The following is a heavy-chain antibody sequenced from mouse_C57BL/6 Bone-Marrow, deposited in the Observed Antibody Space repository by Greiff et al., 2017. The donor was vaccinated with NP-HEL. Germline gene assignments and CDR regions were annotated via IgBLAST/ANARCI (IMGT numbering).Heavy chain of an antibody. CDR3: ASVYGNYSLFAY. V-gene: IGHV4-1*01. Sequence: EVKLLESGGGLVQPGGSLKLSCAASGIDFSRYWMSWVRRAPGKGLEWIGEINPDSSTINYAPSLKDKFIISRDNAKNTLYLQMSKVRSEDTALYYCASVYGNYSLFAYWGQGTLVTVSA. CDR1: GIDFSRYW. J-gene: IGHJ3*01. D-gene: IGHD2-1*01. CDR2: INPDSSTI.